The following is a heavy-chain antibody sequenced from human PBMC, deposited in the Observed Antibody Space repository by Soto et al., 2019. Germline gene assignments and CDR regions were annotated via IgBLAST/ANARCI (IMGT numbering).Heavy chain of an antibody. D-gene: IGHD3-16*01. CDR3: ARRGSESWRNWFDS. V-gene: IGHV4-39*01. CDR1: SGSITSTIDY. J-gene: IGHJ5*01. Sequence: PSETLSLTCSVSSGSITSTIDYWGWIRQSPGKGLEWIGNIYYDGSTFYNASLKSRVTISVDTSKRQFCLRVSSVTAADTAVYYCARRGSESWRNWFDSWGHGTLVTVSS. CDR2: IYYDGST.